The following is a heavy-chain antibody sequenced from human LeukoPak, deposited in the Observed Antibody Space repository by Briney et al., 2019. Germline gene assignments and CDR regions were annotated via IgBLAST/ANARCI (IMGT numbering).Heavy chain of an antibody. D-gene: IGHD1-26*01. J-gene: IGHJ3*02. CDR1: GFTFSNYW. Sequence: GGSLRLSCAASGFTFSNYWMSWVRQAPGKGLEWVANIKKDGSEKYYVDSVKGRFTISRDNAKNSLYLQMNSLRADDTAVYHCARQETSSYNGAFDIWGQGTMVTVSS. CDR3: ARQETSSYNGAFDI. CDR2: IKKDGSEK. V-gene: IGHV3-7*01.